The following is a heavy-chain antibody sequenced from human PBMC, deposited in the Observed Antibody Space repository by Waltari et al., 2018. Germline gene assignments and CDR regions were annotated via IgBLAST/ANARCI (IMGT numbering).Heavy chain of an antibody. CDR3: ASYLGELSSQPHDY. CDR1: GGTFSSYA. Sequence: QLVQSGAEVKKPGSSVKVSCKASGGTFSSYAISWVRQAPGQGLEWMGGIIPIFGTATYAQKFQGRVTITADESTSTAYMELSSLRSEDTAVYYCASYLGELSSQPHDYWGQGTLVTVSS. D-gene: IGHD3-16*02. V-gene: IGHV1-69*13. CDR2: IIPIFGTA. J-gene: IGHJ4*02.